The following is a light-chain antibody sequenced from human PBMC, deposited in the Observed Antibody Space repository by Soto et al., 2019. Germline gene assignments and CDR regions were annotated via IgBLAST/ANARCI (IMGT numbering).Light chain of an antibody. J-gene: IGKJ1*01. Sequence: DIQMTQSPSSLSASVGDRVTITCRASQSISSYLNWYQQKPGKAPKLLIYAASSLQSGVPSRFSVSGFRTDFTLRSSSLQPEDFATYYCQQSYSTPKTFGQGTKVQIK. CDR3: QQSYSTPKT. CDR2: AAS. V-gene: IGKV1-39*01. CDR1: QSISSY.